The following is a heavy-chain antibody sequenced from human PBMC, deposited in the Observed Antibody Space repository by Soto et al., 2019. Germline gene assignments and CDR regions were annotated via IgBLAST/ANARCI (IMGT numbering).Heavy chain of an antibody. CDR2: IGGRGNSA. CDR3: VREGRGSFDF. D-gene: IGHD5-12*01. Sequence: PGGSLRLSCTASGFTFNTHWMHWVRQAPGKGLVWVSVIGGRGNSAYYADSVQGRFTISRDNSKNTLSLQMSSLTADDTAIYYCVREGRGSFDFWGRGTMVTVSS. CDR1: GFTFNTHW. J-gene: IGHJ3*01. V-gene: IGHV3-23*01.